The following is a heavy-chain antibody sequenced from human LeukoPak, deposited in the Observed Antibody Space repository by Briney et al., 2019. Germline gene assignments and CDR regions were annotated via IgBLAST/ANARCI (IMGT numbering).Heavy chain of an antibody. J-gene: IGHJ6*02. D-gene: IGHD3-22*01. V-gene: IGHV3-74*01. CDR1: GFTFSNCW. CDR3: ARDTYYYNSSAFYHYYYGMDV. Sequence: PGGSLRLSCAASGFTFSNCWMHWVRQVPGKGLEWVSRIESDGSRTRYADSVKGRFTISRDNAKNTLDLQMNSLRAEDTAVYYCARDTYYYNSSAFYHYYYGMDVWGQGTTVTVSS. CDR2: IESDGSRT.